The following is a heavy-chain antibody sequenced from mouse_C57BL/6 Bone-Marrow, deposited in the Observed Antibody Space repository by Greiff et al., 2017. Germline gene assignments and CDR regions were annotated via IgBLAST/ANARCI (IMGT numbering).Heavy chain of an antibody. CDR1: GYTFTDYY. CDR2: INPNNGGT. D-gene: IGHD2-2*01. J-gene: IGHJ2*01. Sequence: VQLQQSGPELVKPGASVKISCKASGYTFTDYYMNWVKQSHGKSLEWIGDINPNNGGTSYNQKFKGKATLTVDKSSSTAYMELRSLTSEDSAVYYCAREGLVTTDFDYWGQGTTRTVSS. CDR3: AREGLVTTDFDY. V-gene: IGHV1-26*01.